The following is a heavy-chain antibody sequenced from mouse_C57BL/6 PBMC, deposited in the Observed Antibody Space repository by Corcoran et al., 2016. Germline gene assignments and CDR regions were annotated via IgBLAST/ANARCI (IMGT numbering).Heavy chain of an antibody. CDR1: GYSFTSSY. D-gene: IGHD2-1*01. Sequence: QVQLQQSGPELVKPGASVKISCKASGYSFTSSYIHWVKQRPGQGLEWIGWIYPGSGNTKYNEKFKGKATLTADTSSSTAYMQLSSLTSEDSAVYYCARRGNQGYYCDYWGQGTTLTVSS. V-gene: IGHV1-66*01. J-gene: IGHJ2*01. CDR2: IYPGSGNT. CDR3: ARRGNQGYYCDY.